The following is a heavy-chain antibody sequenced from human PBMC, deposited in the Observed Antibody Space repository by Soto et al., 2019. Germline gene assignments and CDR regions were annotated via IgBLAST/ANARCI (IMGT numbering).Heavy chain of an antibody. D-gene: IGHD6-19*01. CDR2: INAGNGNT. CDR3: ARHGSRWDY. V-gene: IGHV1-3*05. J-gene: IGHJ4*02. Sequence: QVQLVQSGAEEKKPGASVKVSCKASGYTFTSYAMHWVRQAPGQRLEWMGWINAGNGNTKYSPKFQGRVTITRDTSASTAYMELSSLRSEDTAVYYCARHGSRWDYWGQGTLVTVSS. CDR1: GYTFTSYA.